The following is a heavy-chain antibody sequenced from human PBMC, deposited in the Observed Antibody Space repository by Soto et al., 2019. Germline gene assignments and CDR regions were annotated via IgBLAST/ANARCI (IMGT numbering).Heavy chain of an antibody. J-gene: IGHJ4*02. CDR1: GYTFTNYW. V-gene: IGHV5-51*01. CDR3: ARLPTGRSGYNYLDF. D-gene: IGHD5-12*01. Sequence: GESLKISCKGSGYTFTNYWIGWVRQMPGKGLEWMGIIYPGDSETRYSPSFQGQVTISADKSISTAYLQWSSLKASDTATYHCARLPTGRSGYNYLDFWGQGTPVTVSS. CDR2: IYPGDSET.